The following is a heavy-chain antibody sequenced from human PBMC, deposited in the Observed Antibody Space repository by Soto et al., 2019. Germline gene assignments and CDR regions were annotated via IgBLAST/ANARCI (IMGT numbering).Heavy chain of an antibody. J-gene: IGHJ4*02. CDR3: AKVVCTSSCYDY. V-gene: IGHV3-23*01. Sequence: GSLRLCCTVSGFTFRRYAMSWVRQAPGKGLEWVSAISGSGGTTNYADSVKGRFTISRDNSKNTLYLQMNSLRVEDTAVYYCAKVVCTSSCYDYWGQGTLVTVSS. CDR1: GFTFRRYA. D-gene: IGHD2-15*01. CDR2: ISGSGGTT.